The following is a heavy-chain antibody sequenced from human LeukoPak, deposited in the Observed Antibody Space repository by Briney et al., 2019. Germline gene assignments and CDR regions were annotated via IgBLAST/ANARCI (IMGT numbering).Heavy chain of an antibody. CDR2: IIPIFSIA. CDR3: ALSGDYYDSSGVQH. J-gene: IGHJ1*01. CDR1: GGTFSSYA. V-gene: IGHV1-69*04. D-gene: IGHD3-22*01. Sequence: GASVKVSCKASGGTFSSYAISWVRQAPGQGLEWMGRIIPIFSIANYAQKFQGRVTITADKSTSTAYMELSSLRSEDTAVYYCALSGDYYDSSGVQHWGQGTLVTVSS.